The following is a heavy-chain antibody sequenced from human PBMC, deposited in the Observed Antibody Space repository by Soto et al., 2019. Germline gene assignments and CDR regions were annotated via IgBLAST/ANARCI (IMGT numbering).Heavy chain of an antibody. Sequence: HPGGSLRLSCAASGFTFSSYGMHWVRQAPGKGLEWVAVISYDGSNKYYADSVKGRFTISRDNSKNTLYLQMNSLRAEDTAVYYCAKARRFVAAAGTLGYWGQGTLVTVSS. V-gene: IGHV3-30*18. CDR3: AKARRFVAAAGTLGY. CDR2: ISYDGSNK. D-gene: IGHD6-13*01. J-gene: IGHJ4*02. CDR1: GFTFSSYG.